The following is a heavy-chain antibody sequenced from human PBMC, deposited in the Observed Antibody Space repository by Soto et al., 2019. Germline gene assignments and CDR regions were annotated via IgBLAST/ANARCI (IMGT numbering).Heavy chain of an antibody. CDR2: ISYDGSNK. CDR1: GFTFSSYG. CDR3: AKDIFDYGGYYYYGMDV. Sequence: QVQLVESGGGVVQPGRSLRLSCAASGFTFSSYGMHWVRQAPGKGLEWVAVISYDGSNKYYADSVKGRFTISRDNSKNMXYLQMNSLRAEDTAVYYCAKDIFDYGGYYYYGMDVWGQGTTVTVSS. J-gene: IGHJ6*02. V-gene: IGHV3-30*18. D-gene: IGHD4-17*01.